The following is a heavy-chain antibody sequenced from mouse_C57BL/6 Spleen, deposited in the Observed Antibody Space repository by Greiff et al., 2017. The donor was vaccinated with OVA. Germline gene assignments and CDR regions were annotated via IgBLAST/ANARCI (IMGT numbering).Heavy chain of an antibody. V-gene: IGHV1-39*01. CDR1: GYSFTDYN. CDR2: INPNYGTT. D-gene: IGHD3-2*02. CDR3: AKGADSSGYGYAMDY. J-gene: IGHJ4*01. Sequence: VHVKQSGPELVKPGASVKISCKASGYSFTDYNMNWVKQSNGKSLEWIGVINPNYGTTSYNQKFKGKATLTVDQSSSTAYMQLNSLTSEDSAVYYCAKGADSSGYGYAMDYWGQGTSVTVSS.